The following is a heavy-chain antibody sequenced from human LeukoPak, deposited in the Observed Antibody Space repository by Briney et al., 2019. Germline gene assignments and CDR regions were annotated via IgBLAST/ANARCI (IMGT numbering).Heavy chain of an antibody. CDR1: GGSISSGGYY. J-gene: IGHJ4*02. D-gene: IGHD3-3*01. V-gene: IGHV4-31*03. CDR3: ARSDYDFWSIFDY. Sequence: SETLSLICTVSGGSISSGGYYWSWIRQHPGKGLEWIGYIYYSGSTYYNPSLKSRVTISVDTSKNQFSLKLSSVTAADTAVYYCARSDYDFWSIFDYWGQGTLVTVSS. CDR2: IYYSGST.